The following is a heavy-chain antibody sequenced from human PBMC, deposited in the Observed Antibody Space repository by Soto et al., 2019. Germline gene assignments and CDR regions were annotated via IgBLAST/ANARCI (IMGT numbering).Heavy chain of an antibody. J-gene: IGHJ4*02. D-gene: IGHD4-17*01. CDR3: ARAYGDYVFDY. CDR2: IYYSGST. V-gene: IGHV4-59*01. Sequence: QVQLQESGPGLVKPSETLSITCTVSGGSISSYYWSWIRQPPGKGLEWIGYIYYSGSTNYNPSLKSRVTISVDTSKNQFSLKLSSVTAADTAVFYCARAYGDYVFDYWGQGTLVPVSS. CDR1: GGSISSYY.